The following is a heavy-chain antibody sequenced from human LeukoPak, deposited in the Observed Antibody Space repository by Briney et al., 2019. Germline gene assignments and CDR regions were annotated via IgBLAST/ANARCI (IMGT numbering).Heavy chain of an antibody. CDR3: ARGGYHYYDSSGYYAHFDY. V-gene: IGHV3-74*01. J-gene: IGHJ4*02. CDR1: GFNFSSYW. CDR2: INGGGGST. Sequence: PGGSLRLSCAASGFNFSSYWRDGGRQAPGEGLVWGSRINGGGGSTSYADSVKGRFTISRDNAKNTLYLQMNSLRAEDTAVYYCARGGYHYYDSSGYYAHFDYWGQGTLVTVSS. D-gene: IGHD3-22*01.